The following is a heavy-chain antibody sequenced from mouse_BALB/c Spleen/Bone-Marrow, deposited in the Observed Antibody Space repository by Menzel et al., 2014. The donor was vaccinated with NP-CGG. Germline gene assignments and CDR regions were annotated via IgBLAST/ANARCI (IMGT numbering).Heavy chain of an antibody. CDR2: IYPYNGVT. CDR3: AGKAYSDYDYALDF. CDR1: GYTFTDYK. V-gene: IGHV1S29*02. D-gene: IGHD2-4*01. J-gene: IGHJ4*01. Sequence: EVKFVESGPELVKPGASVKISCKASGYTFTDYKMHWVKLRHGKSLEWIGYIYPYNGVTGYNQKFKSKATLTVDNSSSTAYMELRSLTSEDSAVYYCAGKAYSDYDYALDFWGQGTSVTVSS.